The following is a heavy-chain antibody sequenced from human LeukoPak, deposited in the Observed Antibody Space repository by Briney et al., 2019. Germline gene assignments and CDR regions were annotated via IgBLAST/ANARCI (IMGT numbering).Heavy chain of an antibody. Sequence: GGSLRLSCAASGFIFSSYDMHWVRQITGKGLEWVSAIGTAGDTYYPGSVRGRFTVSRENARNSLYLQMNSLRAGDTAVYYCARGYSYSFECWGQGTLVTVSS. CDR1: GFIFSSYD. V-gene: IGHV3-13*01. D-gene: IGHD5-18*01. J-gene: IGHJ4*02. CDR3: ARGYSYSFEC. CDR2: IGTAGDT.